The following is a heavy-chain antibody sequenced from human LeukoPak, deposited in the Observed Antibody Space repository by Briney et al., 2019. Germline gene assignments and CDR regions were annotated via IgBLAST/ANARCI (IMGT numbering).Heavy chain of an antibody. CDR3: ARAEYSSSWLQFDP. D-gene: IGHD6-13*01. J-gene: IGHJ5*02. V-gene: IGHV4-39*07. CDR2: IYYSGST. Sequence: SETLSLTCTVSGGSISSSSYYWGWIRQPPGKGLEWIGSIYYSGSTYYNPSLKSRVTISVDTSKNQFSLKLSSVTAADTAVYYCARAEYSSSWLQFDPWGQGTLVTVSS. CDR1: GGSISSSSYY.